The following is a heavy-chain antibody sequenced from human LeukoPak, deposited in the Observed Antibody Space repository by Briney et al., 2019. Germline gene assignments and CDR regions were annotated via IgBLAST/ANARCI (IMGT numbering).Heavy chain of an antibody. D-gene: IGHD4-17*01. Sequence: ASVKVSCKASGYIFSDYAIQWVCQAPGQGLEWMGWINAGNGKTKYSQKFQGRVTITRDTSASTAYMELSGLRSEDTAVYYCARARWTSTVTTYYLDYWGQGTLVTVSS. CDR1: GYIFSDYA. J-gene: IGHJ4*02. CDR2: INAGNGKT. V-gene: IGHV1-3*01. CDR3: ARARWTSTVTTYYLDY.